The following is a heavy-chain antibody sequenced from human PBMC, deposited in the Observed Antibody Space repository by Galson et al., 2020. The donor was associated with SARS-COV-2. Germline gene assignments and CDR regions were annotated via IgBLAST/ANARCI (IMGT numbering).Heavy chain of an antibody. V-gene: IGHV4-39*07. CDR1: GGSISSSSYY. CDR3: AREVWVVVAATHCYFDY. CDR2: IHYSART. J-gene: IGHJ4*02. Sequence: ASETLSLTCTVSGGSISSSSYYWGWIRQPPGKGLEWIGSIHYSARTYYNPSLKSRVTISVDTSKNQFSLKLSSVTAADTAVYYCAREVWVVVAATHCYFDYWGQGTLVTVSS. D-gene: IGHD2-15*01.